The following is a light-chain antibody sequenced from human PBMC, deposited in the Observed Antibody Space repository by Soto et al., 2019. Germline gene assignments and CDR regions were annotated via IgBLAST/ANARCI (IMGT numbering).Light chain of an antibody. J-gene: IGLJ1*01. Sequence: QSALTQPPSASGSPGQSVAISCTGTSSDVGGYNYVSWYQRHPGEAPKLMIYEVNKRPSGVPDRFSGSKSGNTASLTVSGLQAEDEADYHCSSYAGSSNVFGTGTKAPS. V-gene: IGLV2-8*01. CDR1: SSDVGGYNY. CDR2: EVN. CDR3: SSYAGSSNV.